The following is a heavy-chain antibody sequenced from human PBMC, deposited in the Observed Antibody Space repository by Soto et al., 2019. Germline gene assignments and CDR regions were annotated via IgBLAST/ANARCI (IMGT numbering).Heavy chain of an antibody. CDR2: ITSQGSYI. J-gene: IGHJ6*03. Sequence: CISQKQRKWLEWVSFITSQGSYIYYADSLKGRFTVSRDNAKNSLYLQMSSLRAEDTAVYYCARVLYHYFSAHYCNLARNTGMAVRG. CDR3: ARVLYHYFSAHYCNLARNTGMAV. D-gene: IGHD2-15*01. V-gene: IGHV3-21*01.